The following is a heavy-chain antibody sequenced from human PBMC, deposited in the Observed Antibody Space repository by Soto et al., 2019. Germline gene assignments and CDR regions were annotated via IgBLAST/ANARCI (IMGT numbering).Heavy chain of an antibody. CDR2: ISAYNGKT. J-gene: IGHJ4*02. CDR1: GYPFTSYG. CDR3: ARDCLIAVTGLFHC. Sequence: QVQLVQSGAEVKKPGASVKISCKTSGYPFTSYGINWVRQAPGQGPEWMGWISAYNGKTSYTQKFQGRVTMTTDTSTSTAYMELRSLRSDDTAVYYYARDCLIAVTGLFHCWGQGTLVTVSS. D-gene: IGHD2-21*02. V-gene: IGHV1-18*01.